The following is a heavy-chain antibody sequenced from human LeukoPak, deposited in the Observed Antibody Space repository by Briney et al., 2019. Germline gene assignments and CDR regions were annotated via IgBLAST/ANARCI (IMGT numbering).Heavy chain of an antibody. D-gene: IGHD3-10*01. CDR1: RFTFSTYG. CDR2: IRYDGSNK. J-gene: IGHJ5*02. V-gene: IGHV3-30*02. Sequence: GGSLRLSCATSRFTFSTYGMHWVRQAPGKGLEWVAFIRYDGSNKYYADSVKGRFTISRDNSKNTLYLQMNSLRVEDTAVYYCAKDGGRLGSGSFNWFDPWGQGTLVTVSS. CDR3: AKDGGRLGSGSFNWFDP.